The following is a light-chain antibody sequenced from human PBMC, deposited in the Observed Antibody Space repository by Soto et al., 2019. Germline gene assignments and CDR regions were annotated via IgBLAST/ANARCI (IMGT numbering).Light chain of an antibody. V-gene: IGLV2-11*01. CDR2: DVS. CDR3: CSYAGTYSPV. CDR1: SSDVGAYNF. Sequence: QSVLTQPPSVSGSPGQLVTISCTGTSSDVGAYNFVSWYQQYPGKAPKLIIFDVSARPSGVPDRFSGSKSGNTASLTISGLQADDEADYYCCSYAGTYSPVLGGGTKVTVL. J-gene: IGLJ2*01.